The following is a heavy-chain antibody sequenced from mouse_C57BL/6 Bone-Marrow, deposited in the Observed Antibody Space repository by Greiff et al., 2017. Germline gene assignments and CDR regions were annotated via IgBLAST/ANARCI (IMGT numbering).Heavy chain of an antibody. V-gene: IGHV1-64*01. J-gene: IGHJ3*01. CDR3: ARDYGNLFAY. Sequence: VKLQQPGAELVKPGASVKLSCKASGYTFTSYWMHWVKQRPGQGLEWIGMIHPNSGSTNYNEKFKSKATLTVDKSSSTAYMQLSSLTSEDSAVYYCARDYGNLFAYWGQGTLVTVSA. D-gene: IGHD2-1*01. CDR1: GYTFTSYW. CDR2: IHPNSGST.